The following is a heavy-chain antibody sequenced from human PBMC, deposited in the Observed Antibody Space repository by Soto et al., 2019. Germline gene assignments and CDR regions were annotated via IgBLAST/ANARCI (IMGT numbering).Heavy chain of an antibody. CDR1: RFAVSSYG. J-gene: IGHJ4*02. CDR2: VSTSGGST. V-gene: IGHV3-23*01. CDR3: AKKAGYSGYDPFDY. Sequence: LILLCSAARFAVSSYGISWVRQAPGKGLQWVSAVSTSGGSTFNADSVKGRFAISRDNSKNTLYLQMNSLRAEDTAIYYCAKKAGYSGYDPFDYWGQGTLVTVSS. D-gene: IGHD5-12*01.